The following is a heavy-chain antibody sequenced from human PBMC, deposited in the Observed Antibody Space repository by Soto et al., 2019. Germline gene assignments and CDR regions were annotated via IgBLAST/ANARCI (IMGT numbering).Heavy chain of an antibody. V-gene: IGHV3-66*01. CDR3: ARVSDNGEDY. J-gene: IGHJ4*02. D-gene: IGHD4-17*01. CDR1: GFTVSSNY. CDR2: TYPGGST. Sequence: EVQEVESGGGLVQPGGSLRLSCAGSGFTVSSNYMTWVRQAPGKGLEWVSFTYPGGSTNYADSVKGRFTISRDNSKTTLYLQMNSLRAEDTAVYYCARVSDNGEDYWGQGTLVTVSS.